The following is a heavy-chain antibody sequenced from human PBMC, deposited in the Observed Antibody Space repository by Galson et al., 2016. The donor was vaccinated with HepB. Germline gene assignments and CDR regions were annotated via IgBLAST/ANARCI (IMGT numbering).Heavy chain of an antibody. D-gene: IGHD3-10*01. CDR1: GFTLGNYP. CDR3: AKVSERANKGYSGAFDS. CDR2: ISTLET. J-gene: IGHJ4*02. Sequence: PLRLSCAASGFTLGNYPMTWVRQAPGKGLEWVSTISTLETHYRDSVEGRFTISRDTSENTLHLQMRRLRADDTAIYYCAKVSERANKGYSGAFDSWGQGTLVTVSS. V-gene: IGHV3-23*01.